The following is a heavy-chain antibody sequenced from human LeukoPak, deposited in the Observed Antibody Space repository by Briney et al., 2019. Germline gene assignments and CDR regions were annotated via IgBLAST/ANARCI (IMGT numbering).Heavy chain of an antibody. Sequence: PSETLSLTCAVYGDSFSGFYWSWLRQSPGKGLEWVGENNHGGSTNYNPSLKTRVTISVDTSKNQFSLKLRSVTAADTAVYYCAREGVSVTNFEYWSQGTLVTVSS. V-gene: IGHV4-34*01. CDR3: AREGVSVTNFEY. CDR2: NNHGGST. D-gene: IGHD5/OR15-5a*01. CDR1: GDSFSGFY. J-gene: IGHJ4*02.